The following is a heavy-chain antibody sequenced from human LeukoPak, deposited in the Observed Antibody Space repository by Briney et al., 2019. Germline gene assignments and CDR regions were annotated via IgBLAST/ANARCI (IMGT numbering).Heavy chain of an antibody. V-gene: IGHV3-9*01. Sequence: GGSLRLSCAASGFTFDDYAMHWVRQAPGKGLEWVSGISWNSGSIGYADSVKGRFTISRDNAKNSLYLQMNSLRAEDTALYYCARDRVRYFDWLLFSFDYWGQGTLVTVSS. CDR2: ISWNSGSI. J-gene: IGHJ4*02. D-gene: IGHD3-9*01. CDR1: GFTFDDYA. CDR3: ARDRVRYFDWLLFSFDY.